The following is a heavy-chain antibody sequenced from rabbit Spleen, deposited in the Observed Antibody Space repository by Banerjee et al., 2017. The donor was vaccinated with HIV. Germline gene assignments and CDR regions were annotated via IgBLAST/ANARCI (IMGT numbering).Heavy chain of an antibody. CDR2: IYVGSGST. CDR3: ARSGYVGGDYTWDL. D-gene: IGHD1-1*01. V-gene: IGHV1S45*01. J-gene: IGHJ4*01. Sequence: QEQLEESGGGLVQPEGSLTLTCTASGFTISSYYYMCWVRQAPGKGLEWIGCIYVGSGSTHYASWAKGRFTMYKTSSTTVTLQLTSLTAADTATYFCARSGYVGGDYTWDLWGPGTLVTVS. CDR1: GFTISSYYY.